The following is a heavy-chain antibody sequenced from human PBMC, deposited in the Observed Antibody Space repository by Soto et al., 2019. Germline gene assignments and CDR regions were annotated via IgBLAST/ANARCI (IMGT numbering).Heavy chain of an antibody. J-gene: IGHJ5*02. CDR2: ISDSGHDM. CDR3: ARGIHGPGAMFGLLDL. Sequence: PGGCLRLPCAAGGCTFSDYCMTWIRQAPGKGLEWVSYISDSGHDMYHADSVRGRFIISRDNAKNSVYLQMNTLRVEDTAVFYCARGIHGPGAMFGLLDLWGQGTWVTVCS. V-gene: IGHV3-11*01. D-gene: IGHD2-2*01. CDR1: GCTFSDYC.